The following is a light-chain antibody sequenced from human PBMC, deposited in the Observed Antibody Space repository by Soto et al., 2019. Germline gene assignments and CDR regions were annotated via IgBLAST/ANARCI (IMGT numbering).Light chain of an antibody. CDR3: QVWDSSTVV. V-gene: IGLV3-1*01. J-gene: IGLJ2*01. Sequence: SYELTQPPSVSVSPGQTATITCSGDKLGDKYACWYQQKPGQSPVLVIYQDNQRPSGIPERFSGSNSGNTATLTISGTQAKDEADYYCQVWDSSTVVFGGGTKVTVL. CDR2: QDN. CDR1: KLGDKY.